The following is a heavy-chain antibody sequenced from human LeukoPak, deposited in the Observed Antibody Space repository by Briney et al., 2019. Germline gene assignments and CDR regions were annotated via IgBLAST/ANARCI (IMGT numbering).Heavy chain of an antibody. CDR1: GYTFTSYG. Sequence: GASVKLSCKASGYTFTSYGISWVRQAPGQGLEWMGWISAYNGNTNYAQKLQGRVTMTTDTSTSTAYMELRSLRSDDTAVYYCARGYCSGGSCYWGYWGQGTLVTVSS. D-gene: IGHD2-15*01. CDR2: ISAYNGNT. V-gene: IGHV1-18*01. J-gene: IGHJ4*02. CDR3: ARGYCSGGSCYWGY.